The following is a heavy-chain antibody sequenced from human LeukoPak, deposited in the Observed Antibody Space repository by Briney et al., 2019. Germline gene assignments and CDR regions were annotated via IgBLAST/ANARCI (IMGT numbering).Heavy chain of an antibody. J-gene: IGHJ4*02. V-gene: IGHV4-4*07. D-gene: IGHD3-10*01. Sequence: SETLSLTCTVSGASTNTHFWSWIRQPVGKGLEWIGRIYFSGSSNYNPSLKSRVTMSVDTSNNPLSLKLTSVSAADTAVYYCAREGGDSGSFLPFDYWGQGTLVTVSS. CDR2: IYFSGSS. CDR1: GASTNTHF. CDR3: AREGGDSGSFLPFDY.